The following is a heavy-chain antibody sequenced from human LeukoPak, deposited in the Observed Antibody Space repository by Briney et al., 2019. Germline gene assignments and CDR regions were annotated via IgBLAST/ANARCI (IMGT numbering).Heavy chain of an antibody. CDR3: ARDRYSGSYFPSGPFDY. CDR1: GFIFSSYA. V-gene: IGHV3-30*04. J-gene: IGHJ4*02. CDR2: ISYDGSNK. D-gene: IGHD1-26*01. Sequence: PGRSLRLSCAASGFIFSSYAMHWARQAPGKGLEWVAVISYDGSNKYYEDSVKGRFTISRDNSKNTLYLQMNSLRAEDTAVYYCARDRYSGSYFPSGPFDYWGQGTLVTVSS.